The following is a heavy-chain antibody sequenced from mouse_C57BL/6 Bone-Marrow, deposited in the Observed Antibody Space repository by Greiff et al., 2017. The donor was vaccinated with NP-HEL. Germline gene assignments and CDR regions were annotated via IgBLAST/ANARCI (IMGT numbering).Heavy chain of an antibody. CDR2: IYPGDGDT. D-gene: IGHD2-3*01. Sequence: LVESGAELVKPGASVKISCKASGYAFSSYWMNWVKQRPGKGLEWIGQIYPGDGDTNYNGKFKGKATLTADKSSSTAYMQLSSLTSEDSAVYFCARSPDGYHWYFDVWGTGTTVTVSS. CDR1: GYAFSSYW. V-gene: IGHV1-80*01. CDR3: ARSPDGYHWYFDV. J-gene: IGHJ1*03.